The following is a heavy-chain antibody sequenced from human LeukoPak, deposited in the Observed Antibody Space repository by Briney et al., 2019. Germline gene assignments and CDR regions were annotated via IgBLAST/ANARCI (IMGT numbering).Heavy chain of an antibody. D-gene: IGHD6-13*01. J-gene: IGHJ1*01. Sequence: SETLSLTCAVYGGSFSNYYWSWIRQPPGKGLEWMGEINHSGSTNYNPSLKSRVTKSVATSKNQFSLKLSSVTAADTAVYYCARGPPFGQQLAPAAEYFQHWGQGTLVTVSS. CDR2: INHSGST. CDR3: ARGPPFGQQLAPAAEYFQH. CDR1: GGSFSNYY. V-gene: IGHV4-34*01.